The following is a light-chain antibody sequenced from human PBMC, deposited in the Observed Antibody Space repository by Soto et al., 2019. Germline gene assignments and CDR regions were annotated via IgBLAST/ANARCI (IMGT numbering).Light chain of an antibody. Sequence: QSALTQPRSVSGSPGQSVTISCSGTSSDVGGYNYVSWYQQHPGKAPKFMIYDVSERPSGVPDRFSGSKSGNTASLTISGLQAEDEADYYCCSYAGRYTLVFGEGTKLTVL. CDR3: CSYAGRYTLV. CDR1: SSDVGGYNY. V-gene: IGLV2-11*01. CDR2: DVS. J-gene: IGLJ2*01.